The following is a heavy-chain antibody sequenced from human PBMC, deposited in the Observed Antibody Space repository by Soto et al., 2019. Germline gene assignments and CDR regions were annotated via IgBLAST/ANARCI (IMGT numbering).Heavy chain of an antibody. CDR1: GGSISSGGYY. V-gene: IGHV4-31*03. CDR3: ARDLSSFSDTAMVYYYYGMDV. D-gene: IGHD5-18*01. CDR2: IYYSGST. Sequence: SETLSLTCTVSGGSISSGGYYWRWIRPHPGKGLEWIGYIYYSGSTYYNPSLKSRVTISVDTSKNQFSLKLSSVTAADTAVYYCARDLSSFSDTAMVYYYYGMDVWGQGTTVTVSS. J-gene: IGHJ6*02.